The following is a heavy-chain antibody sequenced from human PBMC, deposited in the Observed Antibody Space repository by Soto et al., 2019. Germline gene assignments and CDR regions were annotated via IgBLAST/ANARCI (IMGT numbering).Heavy chain of an antibody. V-gene: IGHV1-3*01. CDR3: ARKDSYGAGIYHFDY. D-gene: IGHD3-10*01. J-gene: IGHJ4*02. CDR1: GYTFTTYP. Sequence: QVHLVQSGAEVKEPGASVKVSCKASGYTFTTYPIHWVRQAPGQSLEWMGFVNAANGDTGYSQKFQGRVTIARDTSASTAYMELSSLTFEDTAVYYCARKDSYGAGIYHFDYWGQGTLVTVSS. CDR2: VNAANGDT.